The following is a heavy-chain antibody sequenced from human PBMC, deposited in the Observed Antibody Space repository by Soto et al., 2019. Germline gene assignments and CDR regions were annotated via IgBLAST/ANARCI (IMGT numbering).Heavy chain of an antibody. CDR1: GATFSSNA. CDR2: IIPIFGTA. V-gene: IGHV1-69*01. J-gene: IGHJ3*02. Sequence: QVQLVQSGAGVKKLGSSWKVSCKPSGATFSSNAISGGRQAPGQGLEWMGGIIPIFGTANYAQKFQGRVTITADESTSTAYMELSSLRSEDTAVYYCARSRVTYYYDRSAFDIWGQGTMVTVSS. D-gene: IGHD3-22*01. CDR3: ARSRVTYYYDRSAFDI.